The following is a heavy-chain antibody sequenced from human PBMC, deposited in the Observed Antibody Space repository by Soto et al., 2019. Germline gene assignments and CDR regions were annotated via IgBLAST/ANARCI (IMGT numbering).Heavy chain of an antibody. Sequence: LSLTCTVSGGSISSYYWSWIRQPPGKGLEWIGYIYYSGSTNYNPSLKSRVTISVDTSKNQFSLKLSSVTAADTAVYYCARVVGYDILTGYYNPYNWFDPWGQGTLVTVSS. CDR2: IYYSGST. V-gene: IGHV4-59*01. D-gene: IGHD3-9*01. CDR1: GGSISSYY. J-gene: IGHJ5*02. CDR3: ARVVGYDILTGYYNPYNWFDP.